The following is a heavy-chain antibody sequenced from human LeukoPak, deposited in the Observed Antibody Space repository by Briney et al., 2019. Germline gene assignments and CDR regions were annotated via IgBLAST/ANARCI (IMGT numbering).Heavy chain of an antibody. D-gene: IGHD2-15*01. CDR2: ITGNGGST. Sequence: GGSLRLSCAASGFTFNSYAMHWVRQAPGKGLEYVSAITGNGGSTFYANSVKGRFTIFRDNSKNTLYLQMGSLRAEDMAVYYCASGGVMVVAGTLNYWGQGNLVTVSS. CDR3: ASGGVMVVAGTLNY. CDR1: GFTFNSYA. J-gene: IGHJ4*02. V-gene: IGHV3-64*01.